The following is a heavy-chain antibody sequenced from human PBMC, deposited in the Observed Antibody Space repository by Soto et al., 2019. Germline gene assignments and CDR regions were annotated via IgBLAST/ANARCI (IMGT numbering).Heavy chain of an antibody. CDR1: GFTFSSYA. D-gene: IGHD6-6*01. CDR3: AKSLVNNYYYYYMDV. J-gene: IGHJ6*03. CDR2: ISGSGGST. Sequence: EVQLLESGGGLVQPGGSLRLSCAASGFTFSSYAMSWVRQAPGKGLGWVSAISGSGGSTYYADSVKGRFTISRDNSKNTLYLQMNSLRAEDTAVYYCAKSLVNNYYYYYMDVWGKGTTVTVSS. V-gene: IGHV3-23*01.